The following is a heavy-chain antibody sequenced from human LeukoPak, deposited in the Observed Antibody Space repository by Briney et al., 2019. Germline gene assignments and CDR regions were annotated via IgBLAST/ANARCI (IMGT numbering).Heavy chain of an antibody. CDR3: ARVRSYCSSTSCYRGGLDY. V-gene: IGHV6-1*01. CDR2: TYYRSKWYN. J-gene: IGHJ4*02. Sequence: SQTLSLTCAIYGDSVSSNSDAWNWIRQSPSRGLEWLGRTYYRSKWYNDYAVSEKSRITINPDTSKNQFSLQLNSVTPEDTAVYYCARVRSYCSSTSCYRGGLDYWGQGTLVTVSS. D-gene: IGHD2-2*01. CDR1: GDSVSSNSDA.